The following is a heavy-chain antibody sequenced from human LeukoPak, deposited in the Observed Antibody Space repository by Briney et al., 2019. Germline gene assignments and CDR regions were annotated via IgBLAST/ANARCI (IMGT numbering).Heavy chain of an antibody. CDR2: IIGDGTRT. D-gene: IGHD2-2*01. CDR1: GFSFSYYW. Sequence: PGGSLRLSCAASGFSFSYYWMHWVRQGSGKGPVWVSRIIGDGTRTDYADSVKGRFTISRDNAKSTLYLQMNSLRAEDTAVYYCAKDRTTVVPASYFDYWGQGTLVTVSS. CDR3: AKDRTTVVPASYFDY. J-gene: IGHJ4*02. V-gene: IGHV3-74*01.